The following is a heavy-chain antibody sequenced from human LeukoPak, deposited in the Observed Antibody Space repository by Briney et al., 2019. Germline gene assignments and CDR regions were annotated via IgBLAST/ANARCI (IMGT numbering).Heavy chain of an antibody. CDR1: GGSFSGYY. Sequence: SETLSLTCAVYGGSFSGYYWSWIRQPPGKGLEWIGEINHSGSTNYNPSLKSRVTISVDTSKNQFSLKLSSVTAEDTAVYYCAKASEVVPPHYFDYWGQGTLVTVSS. D-gene: IGHD2-15*01. CDR3: AKASEVVPPHYFDY. J-gene: IGHJ4*02. V-gene: IGHV4-34*01. CDR2: INHSGST.